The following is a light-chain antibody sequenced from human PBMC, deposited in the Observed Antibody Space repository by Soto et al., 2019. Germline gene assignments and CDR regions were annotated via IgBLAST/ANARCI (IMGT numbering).Light chain of an antibody. CDR3: QQYNDWPTWT. J-gene: IGKJ1*01. V-gene: IGKV3-15*01. CDR2: GAS. CDR1: QGISNSY. Sequence: EIVLTQSPGTLSLSPGERATLSCRASQGISNSYLAWYQQKPGQAPRLLVYGASTRATGVPARFSGSGSGTEFSLTISSLQSEDFAVYHCQQYNDWPTWTFGQGTKVDIK.